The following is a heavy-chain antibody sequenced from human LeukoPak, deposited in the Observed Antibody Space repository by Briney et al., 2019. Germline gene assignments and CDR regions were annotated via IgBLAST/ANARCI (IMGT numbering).Heavy chain of an antibody. CDR1: GFNFSSHS. CDR3: AREARGGGYYFDY. V-gene: IGHV3-53*01. CDR2: IYSGGST. Sequence: GGSLRLSCIASGFNFSSHSLHWVRQAPWKGLEWVSVIYSGGSTYYADSVKGRFTISRDNSKNTLYLQMNSLRAEDTAVYYCAREARGGGYYFDYWGQGTLVTVSS. J-gene: IGHJ4*02. D-gene: IGHD3-16*01.